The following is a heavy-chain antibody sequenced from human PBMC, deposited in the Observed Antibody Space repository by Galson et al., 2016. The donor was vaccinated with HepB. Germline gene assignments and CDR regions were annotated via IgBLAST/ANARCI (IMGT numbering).Heavy chain of an antibody. CDR1: GFTFSAFA. D-gene: IGHD5-12*01. CDR3: AIKKGVVARGGESFDY. J-gene: IGHJ4*02. V-gene: IGHV3-23*01. Sequence: SLRLSCAASGFTFSAFALNWVRQVPGKGLEWVARIGVSDYDTRYRDSVRGRFTISRDNSKNTLYLQINCLRTEDTALYYCAIKKGVVARGGESFDYGGQGTMVTASS. CDR2: IGVSDYDT.